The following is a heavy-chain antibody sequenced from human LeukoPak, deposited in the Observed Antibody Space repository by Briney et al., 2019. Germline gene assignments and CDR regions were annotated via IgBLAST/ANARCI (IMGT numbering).Heavy chain of an antibody. CDR1: GYTFTSYD. CDR2: MNPNSGNT. J-gene: IGHJ4*02. D-gene: IGHD2-8*01. Sequence: ASVKVSCKASGYTFTSYDINWVRQATGQGLEWMGWMNPNSGNTGYAQKFQGRVTMTRNTSISTAYMELSSLRSEDTAVYYCARVRRYCTNGVCYPDYWGQGTLVTVSS. V-gene: IGHV1-8*01. CDR3: ARVRRYCTNGVCYPDY.